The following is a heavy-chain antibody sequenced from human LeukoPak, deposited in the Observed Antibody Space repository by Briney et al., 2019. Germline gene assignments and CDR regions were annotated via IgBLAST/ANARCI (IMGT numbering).Heavy chain of an antibody. V-gene: IGHV1-2*02. CDR1: GYTFTGYY. CDR3: ATPSPLLSQIDAFDI. D-gene: IGHD3-10*01. Sequence: GASVKVSCKASGYTFTGYYMHWVRQAPGQGLEWMGWINPNSGGTNYAQKFQGRVTMTRDTSISTAYMELSRLRSDDTAVYYCATPSPLLSQIDAFDIWGQGTMVTVSS. CDR2: INPNSGGT. J-gene: IGHJ3*02.